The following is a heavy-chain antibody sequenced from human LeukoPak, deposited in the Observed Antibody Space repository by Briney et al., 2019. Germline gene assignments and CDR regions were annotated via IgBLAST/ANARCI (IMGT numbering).Heavy chain of an antibody. CDR2: IYNTGST. D-gene: IGHD3-16*02. Sequence: GGSLRLSCAASGFIVSSNYMSWVRQAPGRGLEWVSVIYNTGSTNYADSVKGRFTISRDNAKNTLYLQMNSLRAEDTAVYYCATSGWVITFGGVIDELPGGYWGQGTLVTVSS. J-gene: IGHJ4*02. CDR1: GFIVSSNY. CDR3: ATSGWVITFGGVIDELPGGY. V-gene: IGHV3-53*01.